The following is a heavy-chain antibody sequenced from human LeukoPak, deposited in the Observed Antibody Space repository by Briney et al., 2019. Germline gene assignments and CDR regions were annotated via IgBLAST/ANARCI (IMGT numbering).Heavy chain of an antibody. D-gene: IGHD3-22*01. CDR3: ARGQRYYYDTSGYTNWFDP. Sequence: SETLSLTCSVSGASVSDYFWSWIREPPEKGLEWIGYISYSGNTKYNPSLKRRVTMSIDTSKNQFSLKVTSVTAADTAVYYCARGQRYYYDTSGYTNWFDPWGQGTLVIVSS. V-gene: IGHV4-59*02. J-gene: IGHJ5*02. CDR2: ISYSGNT. CDR1: GASVSDYF.